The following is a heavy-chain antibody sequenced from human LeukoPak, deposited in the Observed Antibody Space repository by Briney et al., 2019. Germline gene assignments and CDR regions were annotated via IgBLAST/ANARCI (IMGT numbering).Heavy chain of an antibody. Sequence: GASVKVSCKASGYTFTSYGISWVRQAPGQGLEWMGWISAYNGNTNYAQKLQGRVTMTTDTSTSTAYMELRSLRSDDTAVYYCARGMEVPAASSTDYYYYYMDVWGKGTTVTVSS. V-gene: IGHV1-18*01. CDR1: GYTFTSYG. CDR3: ARGMEVPAASSTDYYYYYMDV. CDR2: ISAYNGNT. J-gene: IGHJ6*03. D-gene: IGHD2-2*01.